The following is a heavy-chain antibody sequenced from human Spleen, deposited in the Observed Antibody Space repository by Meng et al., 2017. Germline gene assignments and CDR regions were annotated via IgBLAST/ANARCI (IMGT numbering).Heavy chain of an antibody. CDR3: ARRPGWGSYYFDY. D-gene: IGHD3-16*01. CDR2: IYWDDDK. Sequence: IHFKGSCPTRVKPKQTLTLTCTFSWFSLSTSGVGLGWIRQPPGKDLEWLALIYWDDDKRYNPSLSSRISITKDTSKNQVVLTMFNMDPVDTGTYYCARRPGWGSYYFDYWGQGTLVTVSS. V-gene: IGHV2-5*02. CDR1: WFSLSTSGVG. J-gene: IGHJ4*02.